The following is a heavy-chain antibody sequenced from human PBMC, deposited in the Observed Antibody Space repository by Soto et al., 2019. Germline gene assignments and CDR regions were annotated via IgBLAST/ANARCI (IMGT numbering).Heavy chain of an antibody. J-gene: IGHJ4*02. CDR3: ASLDTAMIKTAGY. V-gene: IGHV3-11*04. CDR2: ISSNADSI. CDR1: GFSFSDYY. D-gene: IGHD5-18*01. Sequence: GGSLRLSCAASGFSFSDYYMSWIRQAPGKGLEYVSDISSNADSIYYADSVKGRFTISRDSAKNSMYLQMNSLTVEDTAMYYCASLDTAMIKTAGYWGQGTQVTVSS.